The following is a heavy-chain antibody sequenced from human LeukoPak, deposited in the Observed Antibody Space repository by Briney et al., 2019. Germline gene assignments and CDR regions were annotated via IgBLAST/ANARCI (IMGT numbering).Heavy chain of an antibody. J-gene: IGHJ4*02. CDR3: AYDSSGYDYYFDY. Sequence: GGSLRLSCAASGFTVSSNYMSWVRQAPGKGLEWVSVIYSGGSTYYADSVKGRFTISRDNSKNTLYLQMNSLRAEDTAVYYCAYDSSGYDYYFDYWGQGTLVTVSS. V-gene: IGHV3-66*01. D-gene: IGHD3-22*01. CDR2: IYSGGST. CDR1: GFTVSSNY.